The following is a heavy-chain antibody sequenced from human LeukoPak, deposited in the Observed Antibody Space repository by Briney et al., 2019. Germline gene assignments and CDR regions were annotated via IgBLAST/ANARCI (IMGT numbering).Heavy chain of an antibody. CDR3: AREQLWSGPNRFDS. V-gene: IGHV6-1*01. CDR1: GYSFSSRSGG. J-gene: IGHJ5*01. D-gene: IGHD3-10*02. CDR2: TYYTSKWYN. Sequence: SQTLSLTCGISGYSFSSRSGGRNWIRQSPSRGLEWLGRTYYTSKWYNEYAVSMKSRITINSDTSKNQLSLHLDSVTPEDTAVYYCAREQLWSGPNRFDSWGQGTLVTVSS.